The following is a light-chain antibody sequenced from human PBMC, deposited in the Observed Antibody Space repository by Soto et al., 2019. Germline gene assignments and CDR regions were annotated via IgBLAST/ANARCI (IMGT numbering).Light chain of an antibody. V-gene: IGKV1-39*01. Sequence: DIQMTQSPSSLSASVGDRVTITCRASQSISSYLNWYQQKPGKAPKLLIYAASSLQSGVPSRFSGSGSGTDFTLTISSLQPEDFATYYCQQSCSTPLYTFGQGTKQEIK. CDR1: QSISSY. J-gene: IGKJ2*01. CDR2: AAS. CDR3: QQSCSTPLYT.